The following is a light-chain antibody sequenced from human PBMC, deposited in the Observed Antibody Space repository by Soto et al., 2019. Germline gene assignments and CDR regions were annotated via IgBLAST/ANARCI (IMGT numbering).Light chain of an antibody. CDR1: QSINNW. V-gene: IGKV1-5*01. J-gene: IGKJ4*01. Sequence: DIQMTQSPSTLSASVGDRVTITCRARQSINNWLAWYHQKPGKAPKLLIYDASTLASGVPSSFSGGGSGTVFTLTIISLQPDDFESYFCQQYNGYFGGGTQVERK. CDR3: QQYNGY. CDR2: DAS.